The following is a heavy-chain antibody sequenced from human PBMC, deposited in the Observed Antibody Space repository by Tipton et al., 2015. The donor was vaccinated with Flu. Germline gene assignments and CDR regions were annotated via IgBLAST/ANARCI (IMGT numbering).Heavy chain of an antibody. J-gene: IGHJ6*02. CDR2: MNPNSGNT. D-gene: IGHD3-3*01. V-gene: IGHV1-8*01. CDR1: GYTFTSYD. Sequence: QLVQSGAEVKKPGASVKVSCKASGYTFTSYDINWVRQATGQGLEWMGWMNPNSGNTGYAQKFQGRVTMTRNTSISTAYMELSSLRSEDTAVYSCAGAAYYDFWSGYYPYYYYYYGMDVWGQGTPVTVSS. CDR3: AGAAYYDFWSGYYPYYYYYYGMDV.